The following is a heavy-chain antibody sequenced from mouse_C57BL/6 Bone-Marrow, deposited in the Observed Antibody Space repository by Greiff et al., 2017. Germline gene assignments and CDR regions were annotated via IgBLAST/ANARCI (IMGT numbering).Heavy chain of an antibody. CDR3: ARGGYYGSTFAY. CDR2: INPGSGGT. D-gene: IGHD1-1*01. CDR1: GYAFTNYL. J-gene: IGHJ3*01. V-gene: IGHV1-54*01. Sequence: QVQLQQSGAELVRPGTSVKVSCKASGYAFTNYLIEWVKQRPGQGLEWIGVINPGSGGTNYNEKFKGKATLTAEKSSSTAYMQLSSLTSEDSAVYFCARGGYYGSTFAYWGQGTLVTVSA.